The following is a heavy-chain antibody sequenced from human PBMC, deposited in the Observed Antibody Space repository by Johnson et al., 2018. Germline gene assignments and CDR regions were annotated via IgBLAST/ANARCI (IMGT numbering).Heavy chain of an antibody. CDR1: GASISSYF. CDR2: IHYNGRT. Sequence: QVQLQESGPGLVKPSETLFLTCTVSGASISSYFWTWVRQPPGKGLEWIGYIHYNGRTNYNPSLKSRVTMSVDTSTNQFSLRLSSVTAADTAVFYCAKIKEGGASFDIWGQGTMVIVSS. D-gene: IGHD3-16*01. V-gene: IGHV4-59*01. J-gene: IGHJ3*02. CDR3: AKIKEGGASFDI.